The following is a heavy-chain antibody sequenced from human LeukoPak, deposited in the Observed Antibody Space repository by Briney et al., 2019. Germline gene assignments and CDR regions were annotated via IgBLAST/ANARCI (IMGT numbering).Heavy chain of an antibody. D-gene: IGHD3-10*01. CDR3: ARDGPAQMVDFDY. Sequence: ASVKVSCKASGYTFSCTGWYLYWLRQAPGQGLECMGSIYPNNGATAYAQKFQGRVAMTRDTSITTAYMELSRLRPDDTAVYYCARDGPAQMVDFDYWGQGTLVTVSS. CDR1: GYTFSCTGWY. J-gene: IGHJ4*02. V-gene: IGHV1-2*02. CDR2: IYPNNGAT.